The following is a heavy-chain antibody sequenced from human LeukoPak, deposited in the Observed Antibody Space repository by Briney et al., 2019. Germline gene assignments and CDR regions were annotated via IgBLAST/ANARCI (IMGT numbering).Heavy chain of an antibody. D-gene: IGHD4-11*01. CDR2: IDRDSTYM. CDR1: GFTFSRYS. V-gene: IGHV3-21*01. Sequence: GGSLRLSCAASGFTFSRYSMNWVRQAPGKGLEWVSSIDRDSTYMYYVDSVKGRFTISRDNAKNSLYLQMNTLRAEDTAVFYYAIDDSIFTSFDYWGQGILVTVSS. CDR3: AIDDSIFTSFDY. J-gene: IGHJ4*02.